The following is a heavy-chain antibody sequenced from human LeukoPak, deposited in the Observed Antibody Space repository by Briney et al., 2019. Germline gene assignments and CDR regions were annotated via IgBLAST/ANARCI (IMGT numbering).Heavy chain of an antibody. CDR3: ARYPSDQYYFDY. CDR1: GFTFSNYS. V-gene: IGHV3-21*01. J-gene: IGHJ4*02. Sequence: PGGSLRLSCAASGFTFSNYSMNWVRQAPGKGLEWVSSISSSSSYTNYVDSVKGRFTISRDNARNSPYLQMNSLRAEDTAVYYCARYPSDQYYFDYWGQGTLVTVSS. CDR2: ISSSSSYT.